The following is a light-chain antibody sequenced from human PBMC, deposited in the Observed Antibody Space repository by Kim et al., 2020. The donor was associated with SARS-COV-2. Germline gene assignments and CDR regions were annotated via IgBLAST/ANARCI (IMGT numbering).Light chain of an antibody. V-gene: IGLV10-54*04. J-gene: IGLJ3*02. Sequence: PTATLTCTGNNNYFGNQGAAWLQQHQGHPPKLLSYRNNTRPSGISERFSASRSGDTASLTITGLQPEDETDYYCSAWDSSLNAWVFGGGTQLTVL. CDR3: SAWDSSLNAWV. CDR2: RNN. CDR1: NNYFGNQG.